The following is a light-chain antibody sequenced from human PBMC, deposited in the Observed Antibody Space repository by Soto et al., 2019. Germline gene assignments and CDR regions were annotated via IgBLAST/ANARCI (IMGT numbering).Light chain of an antibody. J-gene: IGLJ1*01. V-gene: IGLV2-14*01. Sequence: QSALTQPASVSGSPGQSITISCTGTSSDVGGYKYVSLYQQHPGKAPKVMIYEVSSRPSGVSNRFSGSKSGNTASLTISGLQAQDESHYFCSSYTGSHTLGFGTGTMLTF. CDR1: SSDVGGYKY. CDR2: EVS. CDR3: SSYTGSHTLG.